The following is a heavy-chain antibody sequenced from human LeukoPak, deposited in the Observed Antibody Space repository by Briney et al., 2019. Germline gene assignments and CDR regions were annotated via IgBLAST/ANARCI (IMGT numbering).Heavy chain of an antibody. CDR1: GFTFSSYS. J-gene: IGHJ2*01. CDR2: ISSSSSYI. V-gene: IGHV3-21*01. Sequence: GGSLRLSCAASGFTFSSYSMNWVRQAPGKGLEWVSSISSSSSYIYYADSVKGRFTISRDNAKNSLYLQMNSLRAEDTAVYYCAREGGWDYDFWSGYYTGWYFDLWGRGTLVTVSS. CDR3: AREGGWDYDFWSGYYTGWYFDL. D-gene: IGHD3-3*01.